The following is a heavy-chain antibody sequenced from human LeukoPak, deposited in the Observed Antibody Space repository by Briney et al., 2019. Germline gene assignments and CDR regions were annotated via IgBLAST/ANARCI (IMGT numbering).Heavy chain of an antibody. D-gene: IGHD3-3*01. CDR3: ARDTTIFGVVYYGMDV. CDR2: INPSGGST. V-gene: IGHV1-46*01. CDR1: GYTFTSYY. J-gene: IGHJ6*02. Sequence: ASVKVSCTASGYTFTSYYMHWVRQAPGQGLEWMGIINPSGGSTSYAQKFQGRATMTRDTSTSTVYMELSSLRSEDTAVYYCARDTTIFGVVYYGMDVWGQGTTVTVSS.